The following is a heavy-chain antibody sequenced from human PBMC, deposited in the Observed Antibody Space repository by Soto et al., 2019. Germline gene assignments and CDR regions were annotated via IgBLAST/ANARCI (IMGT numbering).Heavy chain of an antibody. J-gene: IGHJ6*02. Sequence: ASVKVSCKASGYTFTSYDINWVRQATGQGLEWMGWMNPKSGNTGYAQKFQGRVTMTRNTTISTAYMELSSLRSEDTAVYYCARGRSGLWFGELTPMDVWGQGTTVTVSS. CDR1: GYTFTSYD. CDR3: ARGRSGLWFGELTPMDV. CDR2: MNPKSGNT. V-gene: IGHV1-8*01. D-gene: IGHD3-10*01.